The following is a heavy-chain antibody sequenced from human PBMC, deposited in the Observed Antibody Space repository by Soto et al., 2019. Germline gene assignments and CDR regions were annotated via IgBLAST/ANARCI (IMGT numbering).Heavy chain of an antibody. CDR2: IIPIFGTA. CDR3: AREHGPQGGITMIDYYYGMDV. J-gene: IGHJ6*02. CDR1: GVTYSSYA. D-gene: IGHD3-22*01. V-gene: IGHV1-69*13. Sequence: ASVKVSCKACGVTYSSYALSWVRQAPGQGLKWMGGIIPIFGTANYAQKFQGRVTITADESTSTAYMELSSLRSEDTAVYYCAREHGPQGGITMIDYYYGMDVWGQGTTVTVSS.